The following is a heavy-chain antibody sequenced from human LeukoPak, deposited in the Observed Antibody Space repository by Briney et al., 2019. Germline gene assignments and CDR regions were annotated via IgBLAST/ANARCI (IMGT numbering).Heavy chain of an antibody. CDR1: VGSISSGGYS. D-gene: IGHD2-8*02. Sequence: PSQTLSLTCAVSVGSISSGGYSWSWIRQPPGKGLEWIGYIYYSVNTYYSPSLKSRVTISVDTSKNQFSLKLISVTAADTAVYYCARDGGVAPHNWFDPWGQGTLVTVSS. V-gene: IGHV4-30-4*07. CDR3: ARDGGVAPHNWFDP. CDR2: IYYSVNT. J-gene: IGHJ5*02.